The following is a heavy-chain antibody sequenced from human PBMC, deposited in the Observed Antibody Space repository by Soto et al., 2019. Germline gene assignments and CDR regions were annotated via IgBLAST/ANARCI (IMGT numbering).Heavy chain of an antibody. V-gene: IGHV4-39*01. CDR1: GGSISSSSYY. Sequence: SETLSLTCTVSGGSISSSSYYWGWIRQPPGKGLEWIGSIYYSGSTYYNPSLKSRVTISVDTSKNQFSLKLSSVTAADTAVYYCGVLRLVSYFDYWGQGTLVTVSS. CDR2: IYYSGST. J-gene: IGHJ4*02. D-gene: IGHD5-12*01. CDR3: GVLRLVSYFDY.